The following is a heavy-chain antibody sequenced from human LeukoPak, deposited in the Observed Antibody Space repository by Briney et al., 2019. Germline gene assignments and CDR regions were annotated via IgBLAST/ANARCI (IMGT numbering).Heavy chain of an antibody. V-gene: IGHV4-31*03. CDR1: GGSISSGGYF. D-gene: IGHD5-18*01. CDR2: IYSSGST. J-gene: IGHJ4*02. Sequence: KASETLSLTCTVSGGSISSGGYFWNWIRQLPGKGLEWIGYIYSSGSTYNPSLKSRVIISLDTSKNQFSLKLNSVTAADTAVYYCARGGKKTAMVTSWGQGTLSPSLQ. CDR3: ARGGKKTAMVTS.